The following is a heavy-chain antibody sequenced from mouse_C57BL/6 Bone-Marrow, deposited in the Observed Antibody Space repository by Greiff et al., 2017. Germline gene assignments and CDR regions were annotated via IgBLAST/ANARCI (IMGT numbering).Heavy chain of an antibody. CDR2: IYPGDGDT. J-gene: IGHJ1*03. D-gene: IGHD1-1*01. CDR3: ARSDYYGSSLWYFDV. Sequence: VQLQQSGPELVKPGASVKISCKASGYAFSSSWMNWVKQRPGKGLEWIGRIYPGDGDTNYNGKFTGKATLTADKSSSTAYMQLSSLTSEDSAVYFCARSDYYGSSLWYFDVWGTGTTVTVSS. V-gene: IGHV1-82*01. CDR1: GYAFSSSW.